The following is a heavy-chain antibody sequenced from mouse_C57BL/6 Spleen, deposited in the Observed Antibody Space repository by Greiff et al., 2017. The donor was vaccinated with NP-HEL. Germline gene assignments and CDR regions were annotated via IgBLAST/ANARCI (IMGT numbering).Heavy chain of an antibody. J-gene: IGHJ1*03. D-gene: IGHD1-1*01. CDR1: GYTFTDYS. V-gene: IGHV1-26*01. CDR2: INPNNGGT. Sequence: EVKLQQSGPELVKPGASVKISCKASGYTFTDYSMNWVKQSHGKSLEWIGDINPNNGGTSYNQKFKGKATLTVDKSSSTAYMELRSLTSEDSAVYYCARFGSSPYWYFDVWGTGTTVTVSS. CDR3: ARFGSSPYWYFDV.